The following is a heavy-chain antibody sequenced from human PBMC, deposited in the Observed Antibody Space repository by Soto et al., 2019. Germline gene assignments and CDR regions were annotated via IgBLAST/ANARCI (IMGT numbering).Heavy chain of an antibody. J-gene: IGHJ6*02. CDR1: GFTFSSYG. CDR3: ARDLAEGSYYYYGMDV. D-gene: IGHD6-19*01. Sequence: QPGGSLRLSCAASGFTFSSYGMHWVRQAPGKGLEWVAVIWYDGSNKYYADSVKGRFTISRDNSKNTLYLQMNSLRAEDTAVYYCARDLAEGSYYYYGMDVWGQGTTVTVSS. V-gene: IGHV3-33*01. CDR2: IWYDGSNK.